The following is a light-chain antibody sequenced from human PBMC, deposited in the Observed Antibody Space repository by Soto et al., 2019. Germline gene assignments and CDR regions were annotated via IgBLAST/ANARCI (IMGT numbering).Light chain of an antibody. CDR3: QQYNNWPLT. CDR1: HRVSSY. CDR2: ATS. V-gene: IGKV3-15*01. Sequence: IVMTQSPATLSVSPGERATLSCRPSHRVSSYLSWYQQKPGQAPRLLISATSTRATGIPARFSGSGSGTEFTLTISSLQSEDFAVYYCQQYNNWPLTFGRRTRLEI. J-gene: IGKJ5*01.